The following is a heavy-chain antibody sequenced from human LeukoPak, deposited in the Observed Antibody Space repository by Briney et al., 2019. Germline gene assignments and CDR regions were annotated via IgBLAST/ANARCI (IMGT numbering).Heavy chain of an antibody. V-gene: IGHV1-18*01. CDR3: ARDHDSSGYYYEVDY. Sequence: ASVKVSCKASGYTFTSYGISWVRQAPGQGLEWMRWISAYNGNTNYAQKLQGRVTMTTDTSTSTAYMELRSLRSDDTAVYYCARDHDSSGYYYEVDYWGQGTLVTVSS. D-gene: IGHD3-22*01. CDR1: GYTFTSYG. J-gene: IGHJ4*02. CDR2: ISAYNGNT.